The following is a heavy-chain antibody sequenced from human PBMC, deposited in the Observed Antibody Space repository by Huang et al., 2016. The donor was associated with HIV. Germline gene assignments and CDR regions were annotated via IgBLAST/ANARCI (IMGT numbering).Heavy chain of an antibody. CDR2: ISYSVRP. CDR1: GGSISTSGYY. Sequence: QLQLQESAPGLVKPSETVSLTCTVSGGSISTSGYYWGWIRQPPWKGLEWIGSISYSVRPSSHPSPKSRFPISVATSKSQFSLRLRSVTAADTAVYYCARQDTSGWYADPYYFDYWGQGTLVTVSS. D-gene: IGHD6-19*01. J-gene: IGHJ4*02. CDR3: ARQDTSGWYADPYYFDY. V-gene: IGHV4-39*01.